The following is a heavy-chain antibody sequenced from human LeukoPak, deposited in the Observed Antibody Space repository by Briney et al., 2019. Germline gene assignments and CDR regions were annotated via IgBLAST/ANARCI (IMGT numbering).Heavy chain of an antibody. CDR1: TFTFSSYT. J-gene: IGHJ4*02. Sequence: PGGSLRLSCATSTFTFSSYTMNRVRQAPGKGLEWVSSISPSGNSKYHADSVKGRFTISRDNAENSLYMQMNSLRAEDTGVYYCVRDFLGESGAGGYWGQGTLVTVSS. V-gene: IGHV3-21*01. D-gene: IGHD3-10*01. CDR3: VRDFLGESGAGGY. CDR2: ISPSGNSK.